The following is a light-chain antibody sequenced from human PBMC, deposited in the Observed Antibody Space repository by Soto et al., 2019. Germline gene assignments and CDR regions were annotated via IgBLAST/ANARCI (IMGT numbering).Light chain of an antibody. Sequence: QSALTQPRSVSGSPGESVTISYTGTSSDVGGYNYVSWYQQHPGKAPKLMIYDVSKRPSGVPDRFSGSKSGNTASLTISGLQAEDEADYYCCSYAGSLNWVFGGGTKLTVL. J-gene: IGLJ3*02. CDR2: DVS. CDR1: SSDVGGYNY. V-gene: IGLV2-11*01. CDR3: CSYAGSLNWV.